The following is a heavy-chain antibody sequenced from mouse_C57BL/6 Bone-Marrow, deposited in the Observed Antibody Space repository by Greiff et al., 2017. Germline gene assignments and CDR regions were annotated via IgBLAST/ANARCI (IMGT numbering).Heavy chain of an antibody. J-gene: IGHJ2*01. CDR2: ISDGGSYT. Sequence: EVKVVESGGGLVKPGGSLKLSCAASGFTFSSYAMSWVRQTPEKRLEWVATISDGGSYTYYPDNVKGRFTISRDNAKNNLYLQMSHLKSEDTAMYYCARDYGSSYGYVDYWGQGTTLTVSS. V-gene: IGHV5-4*01. CDR3: ARDYGSSYGYVDY. CDR1: GFTFSSYA. D-gene: IGHD1-1*01.